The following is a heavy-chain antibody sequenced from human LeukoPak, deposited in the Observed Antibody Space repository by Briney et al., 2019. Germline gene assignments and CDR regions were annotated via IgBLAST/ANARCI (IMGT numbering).Heavy chain of an antibody. V-gene: IGHV4-39*01. Sequence: SETLSLTCTVSGVSISSSSYYWGWIRQPPGKGLEWIGSIYYSGRTYYNPSLKSRVTISVGTSKNQFSLKLSSVTAADTAVYYCARHLSYSHFDYWGQGTLVTVSS. J-gene: IGHJ4*02. CDR3: ARHLSYSHFDY. D-gene: IGHD5-18*01. CDR2: IYYSGRT. CDR1: GVSISSSSYY.